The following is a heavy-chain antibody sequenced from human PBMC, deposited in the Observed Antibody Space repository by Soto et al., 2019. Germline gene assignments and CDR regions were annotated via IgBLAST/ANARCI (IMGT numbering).Heavy chain of an antibody. D-gene: IGHD3-3*01. V-gene: IGHV1-46*01. Sequence: ASVKVSCKASGYTFTSYYMHWVRQAPGQGLEWMGIISPSGGSTSYAQKFQGRVTMTRDTSTSTVYMELSSLRSEDTAVYYCARDSPITIFGVGANYYYSYGMDVWGQGTTVSVS. J-gene: IGHJ6*02. CDR1: GYTFTSYY. CDR2: ISPSGGST. CDR3: ARDSPITIFGVGANYYYSYGMDV.